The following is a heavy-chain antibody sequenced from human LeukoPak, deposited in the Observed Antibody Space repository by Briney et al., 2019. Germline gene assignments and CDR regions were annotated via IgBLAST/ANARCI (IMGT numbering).Heavy chain of an antibody. Sequence: PSETLSLTCAVSGGSISSPNWWTWVRQSPGKGLEWIGEVYHTGSTNYNPSLKSRVTISVDKSNNQFSLELTSVTAADTAVYYCASRHDSGPYRGQGTLVTVSS. CDR3: ASRHDSGPY. V-gene: IGHV4-4*02. D-gene: IGHD4-17*01. CDR2: VYHTGST. CDR1: GGSISSPNW. J-gene: IGHJ4*02.